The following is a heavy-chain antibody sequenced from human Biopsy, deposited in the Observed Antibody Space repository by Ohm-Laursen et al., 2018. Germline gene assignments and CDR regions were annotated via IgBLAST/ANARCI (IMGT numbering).Heavy chain of an antibody. CDR3: ARVGSGWTPFDK. CDR2: IFKDGNT. J-gene: IGHJ4*02. CDR1: GYSISSDYR. V-gene: IGHV4-38-2*01. Sequence: GTLSLTWAVSGYSISSDYRWGWIRQAPGKTLEWLGNIFKDGNTHYNPSLRSRLIISIDTSKNQFSLMMTSVSGADTAVYFCARVGSGWTPFDKWGPGTLVTVSS. D-gene: IGHD6-19*01.